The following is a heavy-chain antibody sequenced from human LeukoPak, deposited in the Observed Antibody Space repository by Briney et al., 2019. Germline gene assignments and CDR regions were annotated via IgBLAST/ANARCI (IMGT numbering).Heavy chain of an antibody. V-gene: IGHV1-18*01. Sequence: ASVKVSCKASGYTFTSYGISWVRQAPGQGLEWMGWISAYNGNTNYAQKLQGRVTMTTDTSTSTAYMELRSLRVEDTAVYYCARVRNYYDSSGPFDHWGQGTLVTVSS. J-gene: IGHJ4*02. D-gene: IGHD3-22*01. CDR1: GYTFTSYG. CDR3: ARVRNYYDSSGPFDH. CDR2: ISAYNGNT.